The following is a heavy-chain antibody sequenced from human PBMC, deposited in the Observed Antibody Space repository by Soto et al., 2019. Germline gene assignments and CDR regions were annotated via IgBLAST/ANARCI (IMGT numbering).Heavy chain of an antibody. CDR2: ISSSSSYI. Sequence: GGSLRLSCAASGFTFSSYSMNWVRQAPGKGLEWVSSISSSSSYIYYADSVKGRFTISRDNAKNSLYLQMNSLRAEDTAVYYCARGGGRSITIFGVATGGNWFDPWGQGTLGTVSS. CDR3: ARGGGRSITIFGVATGGNWFDP. V-gene: IGHV3-21*01. CDR1: GFTFSSYS. J-gene: IGHJ5*02. D-gene: IGHD3-3*01.